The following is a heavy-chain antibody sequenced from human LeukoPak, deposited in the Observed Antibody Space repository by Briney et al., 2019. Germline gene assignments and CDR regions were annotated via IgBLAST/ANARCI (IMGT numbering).Heavy chain of an antibody. Sequence: PSETLSLTCTVSGGSISSYYWSWIRQPAGKGLEWIGRIYTSGSTNYNPSLKSRVSISGDTSKNQFSLKLSSVTAADTAVYYCARRFGEFNFDYWGQGTLVTVSS. J-gene: IGHJ4*02. V-gene: IGHV4-4*07. D-gene: IGHD3-10*01. CDR2: IYTSGST. CDR1: GGSISSYY. CDR3: ARRFGEFNFDY.